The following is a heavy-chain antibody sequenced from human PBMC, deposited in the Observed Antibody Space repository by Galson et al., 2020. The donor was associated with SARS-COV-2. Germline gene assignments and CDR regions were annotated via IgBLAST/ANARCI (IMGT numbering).Heavy chain of an antibody. CDR2: ISYDGTTR. CDR3: ARETDDHSSSGYDN. J-gene: IGHJ4*02. Sequence: QLGESLKTPCAASGFTFSSSAMPWVRQAPGKGLEWVAIISYDGTTRYKSDSVKGRFTISRDISQNTLYLQMNRLRPEDTGGYCCARETDDHSSSGYDNWGQGTLVTVSP. D-gene: IGHD3-22*01. V-gene: IGHV3-30*03. CDR1: GFTFSSSA.